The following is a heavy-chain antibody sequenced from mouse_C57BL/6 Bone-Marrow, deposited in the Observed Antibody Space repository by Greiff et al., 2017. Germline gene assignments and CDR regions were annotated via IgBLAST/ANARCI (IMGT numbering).Heavy chain of an antibody. J-gene: IGHJ4*01. Sequence: VQLQQSGAELVRPGASVTLSCKASGYTFTDYEMHWVKQTPVHGLEWIGAIDPETGGTAYNQKFKGKAILTADKSSSTAYMQLSSLTSEDSAVYYCASRELLRHYAMDYWGQGTSVTVSS. CDR1: GYTFTDYE. D-gene: IGHD1-1*01. V-gene: IGHV1-15*01. CDR3: ASRELLRHYAMDY. CDR2: IDPETGGT.